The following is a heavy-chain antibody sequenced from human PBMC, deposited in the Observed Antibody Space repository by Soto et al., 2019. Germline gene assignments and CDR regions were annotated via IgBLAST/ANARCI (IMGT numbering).Heavy chain of an antibody. Sequence: PSETLSLTCTVSGGSISSSNYYWGWIRQPPGKGLEWIGSIYYSGSTYNHPSLKSRVTISVDTSKNQFSLKLRSVTAADSAVYYCARQGKVIPTTMTGFDYWGQGTLVTVSS. V-gene: IGHV4-39*01. CDR1: GGSISSSNYY. CDR2: IYYSGST. CDR3: ARQGKVIPTTMTGFDY. J-gene: IGHJ4*02. D-gene: IGHD2-2*01.